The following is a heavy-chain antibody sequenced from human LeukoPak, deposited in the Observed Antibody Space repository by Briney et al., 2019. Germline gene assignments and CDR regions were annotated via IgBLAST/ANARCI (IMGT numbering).Heavy chain of an antibody. Sequence: GGSLRLSCAASGFTFSSYSMNWVRQAPGKGLEWVSSISSSSSHIYYADSVKGRFTISRDNAKNSLYLQMNSLRAEDTAVYYCARVGSGWSDYWGQGTLVTVSS. J-gene: IGHJ4*02. V-gene: IGHV3-21*01. CDR1: GFTFSSYS. D-gene: IGHD6-19*01. CDR3: ARVGSGWSDY. CDR2: ISSSSSHI.